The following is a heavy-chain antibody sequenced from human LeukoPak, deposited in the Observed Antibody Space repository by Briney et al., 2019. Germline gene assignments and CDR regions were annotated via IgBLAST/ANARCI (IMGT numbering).Heavy chain of an antibody. CDR1: GGSFSGNYY. J-gene: IGHJ4*02. V-gene: IGHV4-30-2*06. D-gene: IGHD3-22*01. CDR2: IYHSGST. CDR3: ARGGYYDTSGEDY. Sequence: SQTLSLTCTVSGGSFSGNYYWNWIRQSPGKGLEWIGYIYHSGSTYYNPSLKSRVTISIDRSKNQFSLKLSSVTAADTAVYYCARGGYYDTSGEDYWGQGTLVTVSS.